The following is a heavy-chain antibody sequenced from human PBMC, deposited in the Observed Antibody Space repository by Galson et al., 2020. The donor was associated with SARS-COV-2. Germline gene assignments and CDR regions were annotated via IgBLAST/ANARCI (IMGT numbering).Heavy chain of an antibody. J-gene: IGHJ4*02. CDR1: GGSTSSGGYY. CDR2: IYYSGST. Sequence: SQILSLTRSVPGGSTSSGGYYWSWIRQHPGKGLEWIGFIYYSGSTYPNPSLKSLVTISVDTSKNQFSLKLSYVTAADTAVYYCASINPAGYYFDYWGQGTLVTVSS. V-gene: IGHV4-31*01. CDR3: ASINPAGYYFDY. D-gene: IGHD2-15*01.